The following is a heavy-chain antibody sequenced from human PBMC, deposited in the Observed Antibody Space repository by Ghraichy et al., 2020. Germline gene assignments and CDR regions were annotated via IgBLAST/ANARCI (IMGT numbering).Heavy chain of an antibody. J-gene: IGHJ1*01. CDR3: ARPATGTSVFSH. V-gene: IGHV1-3*01. CDR2: INGGNGDT. D-gene: IGHD1-7*01. CDR1: GYTFFNYA. Sequence: APVKVSCKASGYTFFNYAMHWVRQAPGQRLEWMGWINGGNGDTKYSQTFQGRVTFTRDTSASTAYMELSSLRSEDTGLYYCARPATGTSVFSHWGQGTLVTVSS.